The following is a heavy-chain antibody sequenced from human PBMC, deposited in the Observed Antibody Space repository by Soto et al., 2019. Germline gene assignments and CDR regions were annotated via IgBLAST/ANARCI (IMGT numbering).Heavy chain of an antibody. CDR3: AKSPDFWSGYWYDY. CDR2: ISGSGGST. CDR1: GFTFSSYA. D-gene: IGHD3-3*01. V-gene: IGHV3-23*01. Sequence: GGSLRLSCAASGFTFSSYAMSWVRQAPGKGLEWVSAISGSGGSTYYADSVKGRFTISRDNSKNTLYLQMNSLRAEDTAVYYCAKSPDFWSGYWYDYWGQGTLVTVSS. J-gene: IGHJ4*02.